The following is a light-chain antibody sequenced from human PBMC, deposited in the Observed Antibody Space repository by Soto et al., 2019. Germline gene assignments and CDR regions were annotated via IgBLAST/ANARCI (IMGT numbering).Light chain of an antibody. V-gene: IGKV1-9*01. CDR1: QDINTY. Sequence: DIQLTQSPSFQSASVGDRVSITCRASQDINTYLAWYQQKPGKAPKLLIFAASTLHNGVPSRFSGSGSGTDFAVTITSLQSEDFATYYCQQRKNYPFTFGQGTRLEIK. CDR3: QQRKNYPFT. CDR2: AAS. J-gene: IGKJ5*01.